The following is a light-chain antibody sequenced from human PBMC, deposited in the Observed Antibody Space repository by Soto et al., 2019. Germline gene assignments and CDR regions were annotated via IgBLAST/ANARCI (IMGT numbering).Light chain of an antibody. CDR2: DVS. Sequence: QSVLTQPPSVSGSPGQSVTISCTGTSSDVGDYDFVSWYHQHPGKVPKVIIYDVSERPSGVPDRFSGSKSGNTASLTISGLQAEDEAVYYCCSYAGGHTWVFGGGTQLTVL. J-gene: IGLJ7*01. V-gene: IGLV2-11*01. CDR1: SSDVGDYDF. CDR3: CSYAGGHTWV.